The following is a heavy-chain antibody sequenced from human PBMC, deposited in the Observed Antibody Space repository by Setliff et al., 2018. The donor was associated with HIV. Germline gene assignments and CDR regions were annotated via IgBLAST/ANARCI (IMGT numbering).Heavy chain of an antibody. D-gene: IGHD3-10*01. CDR2: ISVSGGRT. Sequence: RLSCAASGFTFSTYAMSWFRQAPGKGLEWVSSISVSGGRTNHADSVQGRFTISRDNSKNTLYVQMNSLRDEDTAVYYCAKGRLSRGVIPYYFDYWGQGTLVTVSS. CDR1: GFTFSTYA. J-gene: IGHJ4*02. CDR3: AKGRLSRGVIPYYFDY. V-gene: IGHV3-23*01.